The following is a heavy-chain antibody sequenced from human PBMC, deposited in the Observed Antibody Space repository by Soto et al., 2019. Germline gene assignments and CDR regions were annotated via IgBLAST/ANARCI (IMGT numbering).Heavy chain of an antibody. V-gene: IGHV3-30*18. J-gene: IGHJ4*02. Sequence: QVQLVESGGGVVQPGRSLRLSCAPSGFTFSNYAMHWVRQAPGKGLEWVALMSYDGSNEYYADSVKGRFTISRDNSKNTLYLQMNSLRAEDTAVYYCAKDGSHNFDYWGQGTLVTVSS. CDR2: MSYDGSNE. CDR1: GFTFSNYA. D-gene: IGHD1-26*01. CDR3: AKDGSHNFDY.